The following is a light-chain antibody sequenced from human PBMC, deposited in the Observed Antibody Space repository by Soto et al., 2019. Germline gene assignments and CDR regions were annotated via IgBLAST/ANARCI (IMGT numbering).Light chain of an antibody. J-gene: IGKJ3*01. Sequence: DIEMTQSPSSLSASVGDRVTITCRAGQSINTYLNWYHQKPGKAPELLIYAASNLHSGVPSRFSGSGSGTEFTLTISSLQPEDFATYSGQQSYSIPFAFGPGTKVDI. V-gene: IGKV1-39*01. CDR1: QSINTY. CDR2: AAS. CDR3: QQSYSIPFA.